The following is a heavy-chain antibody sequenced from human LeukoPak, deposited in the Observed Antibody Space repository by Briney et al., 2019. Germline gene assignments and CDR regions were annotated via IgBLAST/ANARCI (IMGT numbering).Heavy chain of an antibody. D-gene: IGHD4-17*01. CDR1: GGSISSSSYY. J-gene: IGHJ5*02. CDR2: IYYSGST. Sequence: SETLSLTCTVSGGSISSSSYYWGWIRQPPGKGLEWIGSIYYSGSTYYNPSLKSRVTISVDTSKNQFSLKLSSVTAADTAVYYCARLYGDYDNWFDPWGQGTLVTVSS. CDR3: ARLYGDYDNWFDP. V-gene: IGHV4-39*07.